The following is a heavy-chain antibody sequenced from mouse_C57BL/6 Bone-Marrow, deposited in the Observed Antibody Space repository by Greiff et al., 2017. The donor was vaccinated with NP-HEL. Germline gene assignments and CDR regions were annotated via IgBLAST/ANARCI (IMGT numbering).Heavy chain of an antibody. Sequence: QVQLQQSGAELARPGASVKLSCKASGYTFTSYGISWVKQRTGQGLEWIGEIYPRSGNTYYNEKFKGKATLTADKSSSTAYMELRSLTSEDSAVYFCARAHYYGSSRAMDYWGKGTSVTVSS. D-gene: IGHD1-1*01. CDR2: IYPRSGNT. CDR3: ARAHYYGSSRAMDY. V-gene: IGHV1-81*01. J-gene: IGHJ4*01. CDR1: GYTFTSYG.